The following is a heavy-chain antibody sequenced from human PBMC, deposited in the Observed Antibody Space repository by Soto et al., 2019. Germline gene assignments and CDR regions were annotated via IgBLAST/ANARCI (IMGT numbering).Heavy chain of an antibody. J-gene: IGHJ6*02. CDR2: INPKSGGT. Sequence: ASVKVSGKASGYSFTDYHIHWVRQAPGQGLEWLGRINPKSGGTSTAQKFQGWVTMTRDRSISTVYMELTRLRSDDTAVYFCARGHSTDCSNGVCSFFYNHEMDVWGQGTTVTVSS. V-gene: IGHV1-2*04. CDR3: ARGHSTDCSNGVCSFFYNHEMDV. CDR1: GYSFTDYH. D-gene: IGHD2-8*01.